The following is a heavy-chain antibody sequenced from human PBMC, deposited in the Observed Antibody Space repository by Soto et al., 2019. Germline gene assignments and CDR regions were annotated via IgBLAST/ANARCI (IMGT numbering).Heavy chain of an antibody. Sequence: PVKVSCKASGCTFSSYAISWVRQAPGQGLEWMGGIIPIFGTANYAQKFQGRVTITADESTSTAYMELSSLRSEDTAVYYCARTLYSGYDSYGMDVWGQGTTVTVSS. CDR2: IIPIFGTA. CDR1: GCTFSSYA. CDR3: ARTLYSGYDSYGMDV. J-gene: IGHJ6*02. D-gene: IGHD5-12*01. V-gene: IGHV1-69*13.